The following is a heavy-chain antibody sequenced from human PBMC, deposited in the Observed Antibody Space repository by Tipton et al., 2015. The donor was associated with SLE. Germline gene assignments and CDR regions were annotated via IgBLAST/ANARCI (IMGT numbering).Heavy chain of an antibody. CDR3: ARQGAVAGFDH. J-gene: IGHJ4*02. V-gene: IGHV4-59*08. CDR1: GGSISSYY. Sequence: TLSLTCTVSGGSISSYYWSWIRQPPGKGLEWIGYIYYSGSTNYNPPLKSRVTISVDTSKNQFSLKLSSVTAADTAVYYCARQGAVAGFDHWGQGTLVTVSS. D-gene: IGHD6-19*01. CDR2: IYYSGST.